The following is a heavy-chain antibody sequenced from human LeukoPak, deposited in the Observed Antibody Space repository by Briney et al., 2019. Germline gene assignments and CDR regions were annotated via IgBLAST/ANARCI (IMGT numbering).Heavy chain of an antibody. D-gene: IGHD2-2*01. J-gene: IGHJ6*02. V-gene: IGHV1-46*01. CDR2: INPSGGST. CDR3: ARDFSSTSCYHPAACHYYYYGMDV. Sequence: GASVKVSCKASGYTFTSYYMHWVRQAPGQGLEWMGIINPSGGSTSYAQKFQGRVTMTRDTSTSTVYMELSSLRSEDTAVYYCARDFSSTSCYHPAACHYYYYGMDVWGQGTTVTVSS. CDR1: GYTFTSYY.